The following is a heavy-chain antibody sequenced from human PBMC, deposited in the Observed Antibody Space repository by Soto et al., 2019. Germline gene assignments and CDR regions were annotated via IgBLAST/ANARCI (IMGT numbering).Heavy chain of an antibody. CDR3: ARDRPPKYYDSSGYYLGY. CDR1: GFNVSNNY. CDR2: IYSGGST. J-gene: IGHJ4*02. D-gene: IGHD3-22*01. Sequence: EVQVVESGGGLIQPGGSLRLSCAASGFNVSNNYMSWVRQAPGKGLEWVSVIYSGGSTYYADSVKGRFTISRDNSKNTLHLQMNSLRAEDTAVYYCARDRPPKYYDSSGYYLGYWGQGTLVTVSS. V-gene: IGHV3-53*01.